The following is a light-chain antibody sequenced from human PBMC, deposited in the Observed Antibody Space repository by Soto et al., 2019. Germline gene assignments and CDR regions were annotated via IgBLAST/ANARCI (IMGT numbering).Light chain of an antibody. Sequence: ELVLTTSPGTLSLSPGDIATLSCSASLRLPSRSLAWYQQRPGQAPRVRISAASTRAADIPDRFSGSGSGTVCPLTINRQEPEDFAVYYCHQSDYSPRTFGQGTKVEVK. J-gene: IGKJ1*01. V-gene: IGKV3-20*01. CDR2: AAS. CDR3: HQSDYSPRT. CDR1: LRLPSRS.